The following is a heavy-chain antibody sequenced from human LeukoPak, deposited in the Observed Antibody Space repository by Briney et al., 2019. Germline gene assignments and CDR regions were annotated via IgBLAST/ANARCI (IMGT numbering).Heavy chain of an antibody. CDR2: ISSSSTI. CDR3: ARAERWLQSTYYYYGMDV. V-gene: IGHV3-48*01. D-gene: IGHD5-24*01. Sequence: GGSLRLSCAASGFTFSSYSMNWVRQAPGKGLEWVSYISSSSTIYYADSVKGRSTISRDNAKNSLYLQMNSLRAEDTAVYYCARAERWLQSTYYYYGMDVWGQGTTVTVSS. J-gene: IGHJ6*02. CDR1: GFTFSSYS.